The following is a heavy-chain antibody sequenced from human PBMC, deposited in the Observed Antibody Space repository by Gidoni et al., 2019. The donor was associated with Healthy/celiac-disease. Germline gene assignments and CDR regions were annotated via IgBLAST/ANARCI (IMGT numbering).Heavy chain of an antibody. V-gene: IGHV3-73*01. CDR2: IRSKANSYAT. J-gene: IGHJ4*02. Sequence: EVQLVESGGGLVQPGGSLKLSCAASGFTFSGSAMHWVRQASGKGLEWVGRIRSKANSYATAYAASVKGRFTISRDDSKNTAYLQMNSLKTEDTAVYYCTRRTRDSGYDYWGQGTLVTVSS. CDR1: GFTFSGSA. CDR3: TRRTRDSGYDY. D-gene: IGHD3-22*01.